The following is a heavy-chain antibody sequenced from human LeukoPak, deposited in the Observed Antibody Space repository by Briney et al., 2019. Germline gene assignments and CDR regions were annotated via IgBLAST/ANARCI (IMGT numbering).Heavy chain of an antibody. V-gene: IGHV1-46*01. D-gene: IGHD3-22*01. J-gene: IGHJ4*02. CDR1: GYTFTSYY. CDR3: ARPSLSGLFDY. CDR2: INPRGGST. Sequence: ASVKVSCKASGYTFTSYYMHWVRQAPGQGLEWMGIINPRGGSTSYAQKFQGRVTMTRDTSTSTVYMELSSLRSEDTAVYYCARPSLSGLFDYWGQGTLVTVSS.